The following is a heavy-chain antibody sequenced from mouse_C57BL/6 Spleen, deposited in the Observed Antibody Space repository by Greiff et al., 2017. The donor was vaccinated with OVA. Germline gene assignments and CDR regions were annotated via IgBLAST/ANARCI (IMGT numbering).Heavy chain of an antibody. D-gene: IGHD2-5*01. CDR2: IYPGDGDT. Sequence: VQGVESGAELVKPGASVKISCKASGYAFSSYWMNWVKQRPGKGLEWIGQIYPGDGDTNYNGKFKGKATLTADKSSSTAYMQLSSLTSEDSAVYFCARSYYSNYRFAYWGQGTLVTVSA. CDR3: ARSYYSNYRFAY. V-gene: IGHV1-80*01. J-gene: IGHJ3*01. CDR1: GYAFSSYW.